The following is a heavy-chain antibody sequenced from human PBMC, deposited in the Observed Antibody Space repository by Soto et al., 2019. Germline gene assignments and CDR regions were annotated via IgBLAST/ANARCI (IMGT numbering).Heavy chain of an antibody. CDR3: AKGDRSYCGADCYSDH. Sequence: EVQLLGSGGGLVQPGGSLRLSCAASGFTFNNYAMNWVRQAPGKGLEWVSGISGSGGTTYYADSVKGRFTISRDNSRNXLDLQMIRLRAGDTAVYYCAKGDRSYCGADCYSDHWGQGTLVTVSS. V-gene: IGHV3-23*01. CDR1: GFTFNNYA. J-gene: IGHJ5*02. CDR2: ISGSGGTT. D-gene: IGHD2-21*02.